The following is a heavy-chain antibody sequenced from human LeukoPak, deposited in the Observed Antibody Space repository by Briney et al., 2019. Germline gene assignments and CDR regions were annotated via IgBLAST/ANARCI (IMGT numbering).Heavy chain of an antibody. CDR1: GGSITSAGYS. V-gene: IGHV4-61*02. J-gene: IGHJ4*02. CDR2: IYSSGST. D-gene: IGHD2-2*01. Sequence: SQTLSPTCTVSGGSITSAGYSWGWIRQPAGKGLEWIGRIYSSGSTNSNPSLKSRVTISVDTSKNQFSLKLSSVTAADTAVYYCARGYCTSTSCSENRYYFDSWGQGTLVTVSS. CDR3: ARGYCTSTSCSENRYYFDS.